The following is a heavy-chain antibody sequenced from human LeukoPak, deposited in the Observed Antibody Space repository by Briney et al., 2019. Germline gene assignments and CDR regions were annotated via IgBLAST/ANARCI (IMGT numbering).Heavy chain of an antibody. CDR3: SRYGFVGADFDY. V-gene: IGHV3-49*04. CDR1: GFTFGNYA. D-gene: IGHD1-26*01. CDR2: IRSNPYDGTA. J-gene: IGHJ4*02. Sequence: GGSLRLSCTASGFTFGNYAVTWVRQAPGKGLEWVGFIRSNPYDGTAEYAASVQGRFTISRDDSKAIAYLEMHSLKTEDTAVYYCSRYGFVGADFDYWGRGTLVTVSS.